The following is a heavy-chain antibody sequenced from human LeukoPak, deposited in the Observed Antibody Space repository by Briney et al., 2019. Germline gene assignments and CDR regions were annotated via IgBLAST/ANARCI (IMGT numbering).Heavy chain of an antibody. CDR2: IYTSGST. J-gene: IGHJ4*02. CDR3: ARVGWAIAAAGWY. V-gene: IGHV4-61*02. D-gene: IGHD6-13*01. Sequence: PSQTLSLTCTVSGGSISSGSYYWSWIRQPAGKGLEWIGRIYTSGSTNYNPSLKSRVTISVDRSKNQFSLKLSSVTAADTAVYYCARVGWAIAAAGWYWGQGTLVTVSS. CDR1: GGSISSGSYY.